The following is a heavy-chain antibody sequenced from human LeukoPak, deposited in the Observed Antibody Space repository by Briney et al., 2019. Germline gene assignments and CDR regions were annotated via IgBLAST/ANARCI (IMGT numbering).Heavy chain of an antibody. J-gene: IGHJ4*02. CDR3: ARGRIVVVPAAPIDY. Sequence: GGSLRLSCAASGFTFSDYYVSWIRQAPGKGLEWVSYISSSVSTMYYADSVKGRFTISRDNAKNSLYLQMNSLRVEDTAMYYCARGRIVVVPAAPIDYWGQGTLVTVSS. CDR1: GFTFSDYY. CDR2: ISSSVSTM. D-gene: IGHD2-2*01. V-gene: IGHV3-11*04.